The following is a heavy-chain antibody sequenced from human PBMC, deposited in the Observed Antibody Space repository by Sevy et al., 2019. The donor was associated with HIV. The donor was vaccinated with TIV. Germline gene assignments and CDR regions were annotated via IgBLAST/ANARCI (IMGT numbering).Heavy chain of an antibody. V-gene: IGHV3-33*01. Sequence: GESLKISCAASGFTFSSYGMHWVRQAPGKGLEWVAVIWYDGSNKYYADSVKGRFTISRDNSKNTMYMQMNILRAEDTAVYYCARDKLPPVMVTMVRGALSYYFDYWGQGTLVTVSS. CDR3: ARDKLPPVMVTMVRGALSYYFDY. CDR1: GFTFSSYG. J-gene: IGHJ4*02. CDR2: IWYDGSNK. D-gene: IGHD3-10*01.